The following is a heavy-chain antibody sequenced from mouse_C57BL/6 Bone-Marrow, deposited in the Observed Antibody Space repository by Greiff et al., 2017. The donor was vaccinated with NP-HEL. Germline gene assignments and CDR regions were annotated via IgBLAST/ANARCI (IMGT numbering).Heavy chain of an antibody. CDR1: GYTFTSYW. CDR3: ANYDYGGY. CDR2: IDPSDSYT. J-gene: IGHJ2*01. Sequence: QVQLQQPGAELVKPGASVKLSCKASGYTFTSYWMQWVKQRPGQGLEWIGEIDPSDSYTNYNQKFKGKATLTVDTSSSTAYMQLSSLTSEDSAVYYCANYDYGGYWGQGTTLTVSS. V-gene: IGHV1-50*01. D-gene: IGHD2-4*01.